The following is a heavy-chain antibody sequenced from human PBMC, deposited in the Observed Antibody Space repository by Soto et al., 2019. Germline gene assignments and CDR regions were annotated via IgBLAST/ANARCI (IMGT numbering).Heavy chain of an antibody. CDR1: RVSISTYY. J-gene: IGHJ6*02. CDR2: IYYSGNT. CDR3: ASRLRIVTAGTEDYYYYGMDV. Sequence: SETLSLTCTVSRVSISTYYWSWIPQPPGKGLEWIGYIYYSGNTKYNPSLKSRVSISVDTSKNQFSLKLNSVTAADTAVYFCASRLRIVTAGTEDYYYYGMDVWGRGTTVT. V-gene: IGHV4-59*01. D-gene: IGHD2-2*01.